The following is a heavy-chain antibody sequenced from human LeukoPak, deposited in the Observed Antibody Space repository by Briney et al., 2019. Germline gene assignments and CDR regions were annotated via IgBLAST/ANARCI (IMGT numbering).Heavy chain of an antibody. CDR1: GYTFTGYY. D-gene: IGHD6-13*01. Sequence: PGASVKVSCKASGYTFTGYYMHWVRQAPGQGLEWIGWINPNSGGTNYAQKFQGRVTMTRDTSISTAYMELSRLRSDDTAVYYCARGLIIAAAAGDYNWFDPWGQGTLVTVSS. J-gene: IGHJ5*02. CDR3: ARGLIIAAAAGDYNWFDP. CDR2: INPNSGGT. V-gene: IGHV1-2*02.